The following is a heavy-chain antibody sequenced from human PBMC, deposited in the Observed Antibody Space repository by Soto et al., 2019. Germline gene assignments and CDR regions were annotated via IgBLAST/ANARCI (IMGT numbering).Heavy chain of an antibody. D-gene: IGHD5-18*01. CDR2: INHSGST. Sequence: SETLSLTCDVYGGSFCGYSRSSIPQPPGKGLEWIGEINHSGSTNYNPSLKSRATISLNTSKNQFSIKLSSVPAAHTAVYYCARSRGYGYGRGVVDYWGQGTLVTVSS. J-gene: IGHJ4*02. V-gene: IGHV4-34*01. CDR1: GGSFCGYS. CDR3: ARSRGYGYGRGVVDY.